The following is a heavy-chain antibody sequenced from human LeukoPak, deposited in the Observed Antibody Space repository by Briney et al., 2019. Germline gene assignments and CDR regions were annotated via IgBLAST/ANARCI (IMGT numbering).Heavy chain of an antibody. D-gene: IGHD3-22*01. CDR3: ARDMGYYDGSGHRSQAGGV. V-gene: IGHV3-7*01. Sequence: GSLRLSCAASGFTFSIYWMTWVRQAPGKGLEWVANIKSDGSEKHYVDSVKGRFTISRDNAENSLYLQTNSLRAEDTAVYYCARDMGYYDGSGHRSQAGGVWGQGTMVTVSP. CDR2: IKSDGSEK. J-gene: IGHJ3*01. CDR1: GFTFSIYW.